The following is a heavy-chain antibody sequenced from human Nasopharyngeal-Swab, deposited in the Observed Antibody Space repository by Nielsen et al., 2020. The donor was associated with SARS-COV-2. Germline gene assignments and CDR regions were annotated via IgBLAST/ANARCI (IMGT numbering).Heavy chain of an antibody. J-gene: IGHJ5*02. D-gene: IGHD3-10*01. Sequence: VRQAPGKGLEWIGEIYHSGSTNYNPSLKSRVTISVDKSKNQFSLKLSSVTAADTAVYYCARVPTFGFEFTMVRGESNWFDPWGQGTLVTVSS. CDR2: IYHSGST. V-gene: IGHV4-4*02. CDR3: ARVPTFGFEFTMVRGESNWFDP.